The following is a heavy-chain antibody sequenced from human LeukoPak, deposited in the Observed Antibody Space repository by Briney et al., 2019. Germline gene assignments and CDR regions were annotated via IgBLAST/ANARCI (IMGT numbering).Heavy chain of an antibody. CDR3: VRDVGAVRGEVYFDY. J-gene: IGHJ4*02. D-gene: IGHD3-16*01. CDR1: GFTFSTFA. Sequence: GGSLRLSCAASGFTFSTFAMHWVRLSPEKGLEWVSSITGSGPYILYADSVRRRFTISRDNTKNLLYLEMNSLRAEDTAMYYCVRDVGAVRGEVYFDYWGQGTLVTVSS. V-gene: IGHV3-21*06. CDR2: ITGSGPYI.